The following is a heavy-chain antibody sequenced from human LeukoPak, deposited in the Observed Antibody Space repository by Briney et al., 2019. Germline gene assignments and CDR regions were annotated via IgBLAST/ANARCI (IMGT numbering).Heavy chain of an antibody. V-gene: IGHV1-69*06. CDR1: GGTFSSYD. Sequence: SVKVSCKASGGTFSSYDISWVRQAPGQGLEGMGGIMPMFGKANYAQKFQGRVTTTADKATSTAYMELSSLRSEDTAVYYCAGGRTDIVVVPATLRNYYFDYWGQGTLVTVSS. D-gene: IGHD2-2*01. CDR3: AGGRTDIVVVPATLRNYYFDY. CDR2: IMPMFGKA. J-gene: IGHJ4*02.